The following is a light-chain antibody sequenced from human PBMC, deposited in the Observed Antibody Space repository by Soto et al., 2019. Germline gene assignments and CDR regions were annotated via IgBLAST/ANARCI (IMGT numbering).Light chain of an antibody. V-gene: IGKV3-11*01. Sequence: EVVLTQSPATLSLSPGERATLSCRASQSVRSNLAWYQHKPGQPPRLLIYDASNRATGIPGRFSGSRSGTDVTLTISNVEPEDFAGYYCQQRDTWPWTFGQGAKVEI. CDR1: QSVRSN. J-gene: IGKJ1*01. CDR2: DAS. CDR3: QQRDTWPWT.